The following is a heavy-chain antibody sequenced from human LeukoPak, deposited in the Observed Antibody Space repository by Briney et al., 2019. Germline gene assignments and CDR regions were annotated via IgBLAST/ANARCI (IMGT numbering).Heavy chain of an antibody. CDR2: INHSGST. CDR1: DGSFSGYY. D-gene: IGHD3-22*01. Sequence: SETLSLTCADYDGSFSGYYWSWIRQPPGKGLEWIGEINHSGSTNYNPSLKSRVTISVDTSKNQFSLKLSSVTAADTAVYYCARARGWLPPFDYWGQGTLVTVSS. CDR3: ARARGWLPPFDY. J-gene: IGHJ4*02. V-gene: IGHV4-34*01.